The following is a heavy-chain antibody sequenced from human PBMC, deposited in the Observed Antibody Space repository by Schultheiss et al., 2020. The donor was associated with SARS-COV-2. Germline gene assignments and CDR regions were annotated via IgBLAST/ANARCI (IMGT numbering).Heavy chain of an antibody. J-gene: IGHJ5*02. CDR1: GYTFTGYD. CDR3: ARTTYRSETRFDP. V-gene: IGHV1-2*06. CDR2: INPNIGGA. D-gene: IGHD1-1*01. Sequence: ASVKVSCKASGYTFTGYDMHWVRQAPGQGLEWMGRINPNIGGANYAQKFQGRVTITRDKSMSTAYMELSSLTSEDTAIYYCARTTYRSETRFDPWGQGTLVTVSS.